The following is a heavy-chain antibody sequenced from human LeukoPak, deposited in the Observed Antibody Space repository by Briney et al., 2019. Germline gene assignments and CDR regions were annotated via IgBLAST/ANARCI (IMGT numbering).Heavy chain of an antibody. V-gene: IGHV1-46*01. J-gene: IGHJ4*02. D-gene: IGHD3-16*01. Sequence: ASVKVSCKASGYSFTTYHIHWVRQAPEQGLEWMGIIKDSGTTIYPQKFQGRVTMTRDTSTSTVYMGVSSLRSEDTAVYYCARESPHTFYFDYWGQGTLVTVSS. CDR2: IKDSGTT. CDR3: ARESPHTFYFDY. CDR1: GYSFTTYH.